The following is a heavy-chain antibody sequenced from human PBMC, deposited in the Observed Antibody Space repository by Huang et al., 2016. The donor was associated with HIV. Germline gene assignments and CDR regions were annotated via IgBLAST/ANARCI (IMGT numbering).Heavy chain of an antibody. J-gene: IGHJ3*02. D-gene: IGHD5-12*01. V-gene: IGHV1-2*02. CDR2: INPDSGGT. CDR3: ARNLKEWLPGGAFDI. CDR1: GYTFVGHY. Sequence: QVQLVQSGAEVKKPGASVKVSCKASGYTFVGHYIQWIRQAPGQGFEWIGGINPDSGGTTFGQNFEGRVTMTIDTSISTAYMVLNSLKSDDTAIYYCARNLKEWLPGGAFDIWGQGTVVSVSS.